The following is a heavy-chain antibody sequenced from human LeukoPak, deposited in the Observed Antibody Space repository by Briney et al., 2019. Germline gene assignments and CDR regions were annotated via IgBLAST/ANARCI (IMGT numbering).Heavy chain of an antibody. J-gene: IGHJ3*02. CDR2: IRSKAYGGTT. Sequence: GGSLRLSCTASGFTFGDYAMSWVRQAPGKGLEWVGFIRSKAYGGTTEYAASVKGRFTISRDDSKSIAYLQMNSLKPEDTAVYYCTRGGMRAFDIWGQGTMVTVSS. CDR1: GFTFGDYA. D-gene: IGHD3-16*01. V-gene: IGHV3-49*04. CDR3: TRGGMRAFDI.